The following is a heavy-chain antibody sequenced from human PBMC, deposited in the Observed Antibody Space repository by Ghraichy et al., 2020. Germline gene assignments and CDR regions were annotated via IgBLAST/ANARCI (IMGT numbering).Heavy chain of an antibody. V-gene: IGHV1-69*05. CDR2: IIPIFGTA. CDR1: GGTFSSYA. Sequence: SVKVSCKASGGTFSSYAISWVRQAPGQGLEWMGGIIPIFGTANYAQKFQGRVTITTDESTSTAYMELSSLRSEDTAVYYCASENYGDSRVYYYGMDVWGHGPRSPSP. CDR3: ASENYGDSRVYYYGMDV. D-gene: IGHD4-17*01. J-gene: IGHJ6*02.